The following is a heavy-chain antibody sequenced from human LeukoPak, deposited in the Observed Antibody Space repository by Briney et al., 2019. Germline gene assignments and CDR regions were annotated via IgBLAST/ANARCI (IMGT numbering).Heavy chain of an antibody. CDR2: ISGGGGST. CDR3: AKALVATISAFDI. CDR1: GFTFSSYA. J-gene: IGHJ3*02. Sequence: GGSLRLSCAASGFTFSSYAMSWVRQAPGKGLEWVSAISGGGGSTYYADSVKGRFTISRDNSKNTLYLQMNSLRAEDTAVYYCAKALVATISAFDIWGQGTMVTVSS. D-gene: IGHD5-12*01. V-gene: IGHV3-23*01.